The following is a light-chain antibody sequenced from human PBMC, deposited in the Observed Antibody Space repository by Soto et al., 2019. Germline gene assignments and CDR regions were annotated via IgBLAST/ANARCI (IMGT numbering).Light chain of an antibody. CDR2: EAS. Sequence: DIQMTQSPSSLSASVGDRVTITCRASQSISTYLHWYQQKPGTAPKLLIYEASSLGSGVPSRFSGSGSGTEFTLTISSLQPDDFATYYCQQYNSYSETFGQGTRWIS. V-gene: IGKV1-5*03. J-gene: IGKJ1*01. CDR3: QQYNSYSET. CDR1: QSISTY.